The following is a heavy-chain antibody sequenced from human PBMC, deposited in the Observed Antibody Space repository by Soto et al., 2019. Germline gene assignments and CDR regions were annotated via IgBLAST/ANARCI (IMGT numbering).Heavy chain of an antibody. V-gene: IGHV3-23*01. CDR1: GFSFSSFA. CDR3: AKCAVLITTSGGWCNWFDP. J-gene: IGHJ5*02. CDR2: IRGTAT. D-gene: IGHD3-16*01. Sequence: EVQLLESGGTLVQPGESLRLSCEVSGFSFSSFAMNWVRQAPGEGLEWVSSIRGTATSYADSVKGRFTISRDNSKNTMYLQMNTLRGEDTAVYYCAKCAVLITTSGGWCNWFDPWGQGTLVIVSS.